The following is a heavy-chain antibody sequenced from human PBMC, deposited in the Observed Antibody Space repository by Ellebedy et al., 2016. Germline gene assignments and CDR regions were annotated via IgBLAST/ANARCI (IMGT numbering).Heavy chain of an antibody. CDR3: ARVFDSGYDSAYFDN. CDR1: GYTFSSYG. V-gene: IGHV1-18*01. Sequence: ASVKVSXKASGYTFSSYGISWVRQAPGQGLEWMGWISAYNGNTNYAQSLQGRVTMSTDTSTSTAYMELRSLRSDDTAVYYCARVFDSGYDSAYFDNWGQGTLVTVSS. CDR2: ISAYNGNT. J-gene: IGHJ4*02. D-gene: IGHD5-12*01.